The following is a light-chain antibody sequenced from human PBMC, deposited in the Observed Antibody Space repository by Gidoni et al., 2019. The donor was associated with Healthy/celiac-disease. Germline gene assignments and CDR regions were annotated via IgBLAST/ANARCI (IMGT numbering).Light chain of an antibody. CDR2: DAS. CDR1: QDISNY. Sequence: DIHMNQSPSSLSASVGDRITITCQASQDISNYLNWYQQKPGKAPKLLIYDASNLETGVPSRFSGSGSGTDFTFNISSMQPEDIATYYWQQYDNRPITFGQGTRLEIK. J-gene: IGKJ5*01. CDR3: QQYDNRPIT. V-gene: IGKV1-33*01.